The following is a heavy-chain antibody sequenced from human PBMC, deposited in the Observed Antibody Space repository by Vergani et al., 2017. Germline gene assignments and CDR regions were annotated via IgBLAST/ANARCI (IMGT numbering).Heavy chain of an antibody. V-gene: IGHV3-74*01. CDR2: INSDGSST. Sequence: EVQLVESGGGLVKPGGSLRLSCAASGFTFSSYWMHWVRQAPGKGLVWVSRINSDGSSTSYADSVKGRFTISRDNAKNTLYLQMNSLRAEDTAVYYCAREYYDILTGYYRFDYWGQGTLVTVSS. CDR3: AREYYDILTGYYRFDY. CDR1: GFTFSSYW. D-gene: IGHD3-9*01. J-gene: IGHJ4*02.